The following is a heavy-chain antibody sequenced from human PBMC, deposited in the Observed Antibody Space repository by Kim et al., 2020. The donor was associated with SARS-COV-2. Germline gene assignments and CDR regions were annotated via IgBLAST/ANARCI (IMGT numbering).Heavy chain of an antibody. Sequence: ASVKVSCKASGYTFTSYDINWVRQATGQGLEWMGWMNPNSGNTGYAQKFQGRVTMTRNTSISTAYMELSSLRSEDTAVYYCARDKPNVDTAMVRDFSANYYYYGMDVWGQGTTVTVSS. CDR2: MNPNSGNT. V-gene: IGHV1-8*01. CDR3: ARDKPNVDTAMVRDFSANYYYYGMDV. CDR1: GYTFTSYD. J-gene: IGHJ6*02. D-gene: IGHD5-18*01.